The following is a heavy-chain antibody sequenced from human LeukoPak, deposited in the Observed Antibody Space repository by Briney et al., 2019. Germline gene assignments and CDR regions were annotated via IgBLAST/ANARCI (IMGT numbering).Heavy chain of an antibody. CDR2: INPSGGST. Sequence: ASVKVSCKASGYTFTSYYMHWVRQAPGQGLEWMGIINPSGGSTSYAQKFQGRVTMTRDTSISTAYMELSRLRSDDTAVYYCTRDRGIGSGITIFGVVTRYYFDYWGQGTLVTVSS. J-gene: IGHJ4*02. D-gene: IGHD3-3*01. V-gene: IGHV1-46*01. CDR3: TRDRGIGSGITIFGVVTRYYFDY. CDR1: GYTFTSYY.